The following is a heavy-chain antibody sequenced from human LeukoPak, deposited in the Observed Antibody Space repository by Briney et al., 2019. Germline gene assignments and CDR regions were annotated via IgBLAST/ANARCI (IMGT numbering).Heavy chain of an antibody. Sequence: SETLSLTCTVSGVSISSSSYYWGWIRQPPGKGLEWIGSIYYSGSTYYNPSLKSRVTISVDTSKNQFSLKLSSVTAADTAVYYCARGLGYMDVWGKGTTVTVSS. CDR1: GVSISSSSYY. CDR3: ARGLGYMDV. D-gene: IGHD7-27*01. J-gene: IGHJ6*03. V-gene: IGHV4-39*07. CDR2: IYYSGST.